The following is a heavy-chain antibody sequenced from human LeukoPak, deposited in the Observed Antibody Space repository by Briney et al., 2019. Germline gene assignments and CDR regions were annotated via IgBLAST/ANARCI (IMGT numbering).Heavy chain of an antibody. Sequence: TGGSLRLSCAASGFTFSSYAMSWVRQSPGKGLEWVSAISASGGDTFYADSVKGRCTISRDNSLQTLFLHMHSLRAEDTAVYYCARGMSATSGYSELEYWGQGALVTVST. D-gene: IGHD3-22*01. CDR1: GFTFSSYA. CDR2: ISASGGDT. J-gene: IGHJ4*02. CDR3: ARGMSATSGYSELEY. V-gene: IGHV3-23*01.